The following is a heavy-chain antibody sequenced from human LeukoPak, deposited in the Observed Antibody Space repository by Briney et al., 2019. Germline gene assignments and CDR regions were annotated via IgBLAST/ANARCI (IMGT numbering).Heavy chain of an antibody. CDR2: TRNKANSHTT. Sequence: GGSPRLSCAASGFTFSDHYMDWVRQAPGKGLEWVGRTRNKANSHTTEYAASVKGRFTISRDDSKNSLYLQMNSLKTEDTAVYYCASLIAVAGTPSDPWGQGTLVTVSS. CDR3: ASLIAVAGTPSDP. V-gene: IGHV3-72*01. D-gene: IGHD6-19*01. CDR1: GFTFSDHY. J-gene: IGHJ5*02.